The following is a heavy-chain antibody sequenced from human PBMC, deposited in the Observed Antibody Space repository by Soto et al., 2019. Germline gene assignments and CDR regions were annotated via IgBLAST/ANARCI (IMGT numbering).Heavy chain of an antibody. CDR2: ISGSGGST. V-gene: IGHV3-23*01. CDR3: AKGIRRKTGIAAAGTAFDT. CDR1: GFTFSSYA. D-gene: IGHD6-13*01. Sequence: GGSLRLSCAASGFTFSSYAMSWVRQAPGKGLEWVSAISGSGGSTYYADSVKGRFTISRDNSKNTLYLQMNSLGAEDTAVYYCAKGIRRKTGIAAAGTAFDTWGQGTLVTVSS. J-gene: IGHJ5*02.